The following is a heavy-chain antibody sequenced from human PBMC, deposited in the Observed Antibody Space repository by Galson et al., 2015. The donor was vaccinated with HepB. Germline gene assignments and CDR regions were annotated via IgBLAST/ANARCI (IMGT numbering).Heavy chain of an antibody. CDR3: ASGDTAVTTLGFDF. CDR1: GYTFPNYA. CDR2: LHAGNGNT. V-gene: IGHV1-3*01. Sequence: SVKVSCKASGYTFPNYAIHWVRQAPGQGLEWVGWLHAGNGNTEFSQSFQGRLTITRDTTASTVYMELSSLISEDTAVYYCASGDTAVTTLGFDFWGQGTLVTVSS. D-gene: IGHD4-11*01. J-gene: IGHJ4*02.